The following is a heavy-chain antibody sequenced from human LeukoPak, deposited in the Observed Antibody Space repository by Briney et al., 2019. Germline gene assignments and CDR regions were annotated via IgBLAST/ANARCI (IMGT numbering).Heavy chain of an antibody. CDR2: ISGSGGST. CDR3: ARDTYCSSSSCGFDY. V-gene: IGHV3-23*01. CDR1: GFTFGSYA. J-gene: IGHJ4*02. D-gene: IGHD2-2*01. Sequence: GGSLRLSCAASGFTFGSYAVTWVRQAPGKGLEWVSAISGSGGSTYYADSVKGRFTISRDNSNDTLYLQMSSLRAEDTAVYYCARDTYCSSSSCGFDYWGQGTLVTVSS.